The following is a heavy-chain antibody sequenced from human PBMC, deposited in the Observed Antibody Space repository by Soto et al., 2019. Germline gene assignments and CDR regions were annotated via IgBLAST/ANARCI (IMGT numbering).Heavy chain of an antibody. Sequence: EVRLEESGGGLVKPGGSLRLGCAASGFTVNTFNMNWVRQAPGKGLARVSSISNYDSTAYADSVKGRFTVSRDNAKISMLLQMTSLRAEDTAVYYWTLYAAVGFALWGQGALVPVSP. CDR3: TLYAAVGFAL. CDR1: GFTVNTFN. D-gene: IGHD2-8*01. CDR2: ISNYDST. V-gene: IGHV3-21*01. J-gene: IGHJ4*02.